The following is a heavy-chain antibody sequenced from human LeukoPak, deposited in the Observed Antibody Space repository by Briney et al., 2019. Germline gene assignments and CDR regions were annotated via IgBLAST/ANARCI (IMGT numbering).Heavy chain of an antibody. J-gene: IGHJ4*02. V-gene: IGHV1-69*13. CDR2: IIPIFGTA. CDR1: GGTFSSYA. CDR3: ARVGYYDSSGYYHFDY. Sequence: SMKVPCKASGGTFSSYAISWVRQAPGQGLEWMGGIIPIFGTANYAQKFQGRVTITADESTSTAYMELSSLGSEDTAVYYCARVGYYDSSGYYHFDYWGQGTLVTVSS. D-gene: IGHD3-22*01.